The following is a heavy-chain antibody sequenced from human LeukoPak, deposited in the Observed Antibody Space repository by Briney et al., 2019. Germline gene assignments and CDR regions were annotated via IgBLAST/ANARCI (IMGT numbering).Heavy chain of an antibody. CDR2: IYYSGNT. CDR3: ARPGGLVEYFQH. CDR1: GDSISTYY. D-gene: IGHD3/OR15-3a*01. Sequence: SETLSLTCAVSGDSISTYYWSWIRQPPGKGLDWIGFIYYSGNTNYSPSLKSRVTISVDTSKSQFSLKLSSVTAADTAVYYCARPGGLVEYFQHWGQGTLVTVSS. J-gene: IGHJ1*01. V-gene: IGHV4-59*08.